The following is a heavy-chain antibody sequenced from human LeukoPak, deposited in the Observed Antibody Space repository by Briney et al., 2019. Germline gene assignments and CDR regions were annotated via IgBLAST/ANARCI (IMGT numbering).Heavy chain of an antibody. CDR1: GGSISSGGYY. Sequence: PSETLSLTCTVSGGSISSGGYYWSWIRQHPGKGLEWIGYIYYSGSTYYNPSLKSRVTISVDTSKNQFSLKPSSVTAADTAVYYCARDRKTPTPLNAFDIWGQGTMVTVSS. J-gene: IGHJ3*02. D-gene: IGHD2-15*01. CDR3: ARDRKTPTPLNAFDI. CDR2: IYYSGST. V-gene: IGHV4-31*03.